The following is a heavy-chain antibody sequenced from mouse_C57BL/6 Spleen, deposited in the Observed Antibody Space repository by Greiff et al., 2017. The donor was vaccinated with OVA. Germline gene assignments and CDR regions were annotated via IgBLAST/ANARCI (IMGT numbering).Heavy chain of an antibody. J-gene: IGHJ2*01. Sequence: VQLQQPGTELVKPGASVKLSCKASGYTFTSYWMHWVKQRPGQGLEWIGNINPSNGGTNYNEKFKSKATLTVDKSSITSYMPLCSLTSEDSAVYYCARSNGNYPYYYFDYWGQGTTLTVSS. CDR2: INPSNGGT. CDR1: GYTFTSYW. CDR3: ARSNGNYPYYYFDY. D-gene: IGHD2-1*01. V-gene: IGHV1-53*01.